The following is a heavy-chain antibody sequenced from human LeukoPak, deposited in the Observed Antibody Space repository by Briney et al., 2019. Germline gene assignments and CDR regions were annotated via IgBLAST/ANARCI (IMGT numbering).Heavy chain of an antibody. V-gene: IGHV4-59*12. CDR3: ARVAHLTFDY. CDR2: IYYSGSA. Sequence: KTSETLSLTCNVSGDSMATYYWSWIRQPPGKRLEWIGYIYYSGSASYNPSLKSRVTISIDTSKNNFYLKLNSVTAADTAVYYCARVAHLTFDYWAREPWSPSPQ. D-gene: IGHD1-20*01. CDR1: GDSMATYY. J-gene: IGHJ4*02.